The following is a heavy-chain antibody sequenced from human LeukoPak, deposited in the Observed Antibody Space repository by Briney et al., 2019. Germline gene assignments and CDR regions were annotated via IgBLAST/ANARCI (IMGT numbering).Heavy chain of an antibody. Sequence: EASVKVSCKASGYTFTSYGISWVRQAPGQGLEWMGWISAYNGNTNYAQKLQGRVTMTTDTSTSTAYMELRSLRSDDTAVYYCARAGTEYYDFWSGYSPLGMDVWGQGTTVTVSS. J-gene: IGHJ6*02. CDR1: GYTFTSYG. CDR2: ISAYNGNT. V-gene: IGHV1-18*01. D-gene: IGHD3-3*01. CDR3: ARAGTEYYDFWSGYSPLGMDV.